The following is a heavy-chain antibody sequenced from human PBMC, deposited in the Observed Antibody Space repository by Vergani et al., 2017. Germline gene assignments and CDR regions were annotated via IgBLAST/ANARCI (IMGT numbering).Heavy chain of an antibody. Sequence: EVQLLESGGNLIQPGGSLRLSCGASGFTFSSYAMTWVRLAPGKGLQWVSAISGSVGNTFYTDSVKGRFTISRDNSKDTLYLQMNSLRVEDTAIYYCAKARDPNCKGCNCYSYYYGLDLWGQGTTVTVSS. CDR2: ISGSVGNT. CDR3: AKARDPNCKGCNCYSYYYGLDL. J-gene: IGHJ6*02. V-gene: IGHV3-23*01. CDR1: GFTFSSYA. D-gene: IGHD2/OR15-2a*01.